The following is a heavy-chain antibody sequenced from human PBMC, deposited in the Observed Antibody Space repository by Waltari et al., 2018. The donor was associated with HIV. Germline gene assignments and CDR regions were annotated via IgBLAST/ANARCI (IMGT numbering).Heavy chain of an antibody. J-gene: IGHJ5*02. CDR3: ARVELYYYDSSGYFHNWFDP. CDR2: IYYSGST. CDR1: GGSISSSSYY. V-gene: IGHV4-39*07. D-gene: IGHD3-22*01. Sequence: QLQLQESGPGLVKPSETLSLTCTVSGGSISSSSYYWGWIRQPPGKGLEWIGSIYYSGSTYYNPSLKSRVTISVDTSKNQFSLKLSSVTAADTAVYYCARVELYYYDSSGYFHNWFDPWGQGTLVTVSS.